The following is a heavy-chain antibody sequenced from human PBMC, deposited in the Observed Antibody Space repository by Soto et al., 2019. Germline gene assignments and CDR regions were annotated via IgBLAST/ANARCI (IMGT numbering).Heavy chain of an antibody. CDR1: GGSISSSSYY. J-gene: IGHJ5*02. CDR3: ARHEPGKLDYYGSGSYYDGRWFDP. V-gene: IGHV4-39*01. D-gene: IGHD3-10*01. CDR2: IYYSGST. Sequence: TSETLSLTCTVSGGSISSSSYYWGWIRQPPGKGLEWIGSIYYSGSTYYNPSLKSRVTISVDTSKNQFSLKLSSVTAADTAVYYCARHEPGKLDYYGSGSYYDGRWFDPWGQGTLVTVSS.